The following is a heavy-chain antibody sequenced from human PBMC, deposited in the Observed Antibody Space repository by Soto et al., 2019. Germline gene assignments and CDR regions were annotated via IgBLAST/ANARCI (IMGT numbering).Heavy chain of an antibody. D-gene: IGHD6-19*01. CDR2: IKQYGSEN. CDR3: ARDKIAVAGTRWFDP. J-gene: IGHJ5*02. Sequence: GGSLRLSCAASGFTFSSNWMSWVRKAPEKGLEWVANIKQYGSENYYVDSVKGRFTISRDNAKNSLYRQMNSLRAEDTAVYYCARDKIAVAGTRWFDPWGQGT. V-gene: IGHV3-7*01. CDR1: GFTFSSNW.